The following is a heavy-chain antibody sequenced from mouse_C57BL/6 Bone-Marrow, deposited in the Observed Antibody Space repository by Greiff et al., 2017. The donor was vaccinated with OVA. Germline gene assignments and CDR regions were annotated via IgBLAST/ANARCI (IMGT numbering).Heavy chain of an antibody. CDR3: AREAQATLYAMDY. D-gene: IGHD3-2*02. V-gene: IGHV1-76*01. CDR2: IYPGSGNT. CDR1: GYTFTDYY. J-gene: IGHJ4*01. Sequence: QVQLQQSGAELVRPGASVKLSCKASGYTFTDYYINWVKQRPGQGLEWIARIYPGSGNTYYNEKFKGKATLTAEKSSSTAYMQLSSLTSEDSAVYFCAREAQATLYAMDYWGQGTSVTVSS.